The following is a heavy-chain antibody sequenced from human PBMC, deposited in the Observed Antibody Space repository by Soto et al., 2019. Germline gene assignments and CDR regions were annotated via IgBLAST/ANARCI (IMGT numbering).Heavy chain of an antibody. D-gene: IGHD3-3*01. CDR2: IDPSDSYT. Sequence: GESLKISCKGSGYSFSSYWITWVRQMPGKGLEWMGRIDPSDSYTNYSPSFQGHVTISADKSINTAYLQWSSLKASDTAMYYCARQAIFGVIIIAFDIWGQGTMVTVSS. CDR1: GYSFSSYW. V-gene: IGHV5-10-1*01. CDR3: ARQAIFGVIIIAFDI. J-gene: IGHJ3*02.